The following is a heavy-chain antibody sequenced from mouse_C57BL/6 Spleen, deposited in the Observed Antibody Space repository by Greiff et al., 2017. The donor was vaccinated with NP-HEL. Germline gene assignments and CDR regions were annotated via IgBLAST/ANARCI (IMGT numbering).Heavy chain of an antibody. CDR1: GYSFTSYY. J-gene: IGHJ3*01. CDR2: IYPGSGNT. D-gene: IGHD2-2*01. V-gene: IGHV1-66*01. CDR3: ARDGYDEGAWFAY. Sequence: QVHVKQSGPELVKPGASVKISCKASGYSFTSYYIHWVKQRPGQGLEWIGWIYPGSGNTKYNEKFKGKATLTADTSSSTAYMQLSSLTSEDSAVYYCARDGYDEGAWFAYWGQGTLVTVSA.